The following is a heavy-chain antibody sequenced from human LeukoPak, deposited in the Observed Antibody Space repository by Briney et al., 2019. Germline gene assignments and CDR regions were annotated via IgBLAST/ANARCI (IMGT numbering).Heavy chain of an antibody. V-gene: IGHV4-4*07. CDR1: GGSISTHY. D-gene: IGHD1-20*01. J-gene: IGHJ4*02. Sequence: PSETLSLTCTVSGGSISTHYWSWIRQSAGKGLEWIGRIHISGSTNYNPYLKSRVTMSLDTSNNQFSLNLSSVTAADTAVYYCARGLTGTRHFDYWGQGTLVTVSS. CDR2: IHISGST. CDR3: ARGLTGTRHFDY.